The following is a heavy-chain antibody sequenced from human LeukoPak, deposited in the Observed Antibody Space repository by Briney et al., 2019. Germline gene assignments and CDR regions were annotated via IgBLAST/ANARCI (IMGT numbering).Heavy chain of an antibody. D-gene: IGHD1/OR15-1a*01. V-gene: IGHV1-3*01. J-gene: IGHJ4*02. CDR3: ARDVVAGTNYYFDY. CDR1: GYTFTSYA. Sequence: ALVKVSCKASGYTFTSYAMHWVRQAPGQRLEWMGWINAGNGNTKYSQKFQGRVTITRDTSARTAYMELSSLRSEDTAVYYCARDVVAGTNYYFDYWGQGTLVTVSS. CDR2: INAGNGNT.